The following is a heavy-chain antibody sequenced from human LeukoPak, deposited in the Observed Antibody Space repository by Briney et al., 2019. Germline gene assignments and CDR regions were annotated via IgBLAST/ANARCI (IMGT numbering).Heavy chain of an antibody. CDR1: GFSVTTTY. J-gene: IGHJ5*02. D-gene: IGHD3-10*01. V-gene: IGHV3-53*05. Sequence: GGSLGLSCMVSGFSVTTTYMDWVRQAPGKGLEWLSVICDDGGTVYADSVKGRFTISRDISKNMVYLQMNSLRADDSAMYYCVRDRAGRQSWVEFDLWGQGTLVTVSS. CDR3: VRDRAGRQSWVEFDL. CDR2: ICDDGGT.